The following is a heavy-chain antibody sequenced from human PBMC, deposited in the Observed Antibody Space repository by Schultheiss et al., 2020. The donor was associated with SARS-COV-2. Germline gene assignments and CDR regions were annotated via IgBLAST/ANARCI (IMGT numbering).Heavy chain of an antibody. CDR3: ARGVAAVGYYGMDV. D-gene: IGHD6-25*01. CDR1: GGSFSGYY. V-gene: IGHV4-34*01. Sequence: SETLSLTCAVYGGSFSGYYWSWIRQPPGKGLEWIGEINHSGSTNYNPSLKSRVTISVDTSKNQFSLKLSSVTAADTAVYYCARGVAAVGYYGMDVWGQGTTVTVSS. CDR2: INHSGST. J-gene: IGHJ6*02.